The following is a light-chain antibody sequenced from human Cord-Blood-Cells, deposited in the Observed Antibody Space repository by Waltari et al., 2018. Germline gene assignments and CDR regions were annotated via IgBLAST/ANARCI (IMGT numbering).Light chain of an antibody. Sequence: DIQMTQSPSSLSASVGDRVTLTCRASQSISSYLNWHQQKPGKAPKLLIYAASSLQSGVPSRFSGSGSGTDFTLTISSLQPEDFATYYCQQSYSTPFTFGPGTKVDIK. CDR2: AAS. V-gene: IGKV1-39*01. CDR1: QSISSY. CDR3: QQSYSTPFT. J-gene: IGKJ3*01.